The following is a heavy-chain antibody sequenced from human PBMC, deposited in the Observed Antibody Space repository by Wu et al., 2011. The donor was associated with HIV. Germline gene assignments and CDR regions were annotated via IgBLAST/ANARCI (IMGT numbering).Heavy chain of an antibody. Sequence: QVQLVQSGAEVKKPGASVKVSCKASGYTFSGYYLHWVRQAPGQGLEWMGWIDPNSGGTNFVQKFQGRVALTRDTSISTVYMELSRVRSDDTAVYYCARAASEVPAATADYYYYYMDVWGKGPRSPSP. V-gene: IGHV1-2*02. CDR3: ARAASEVPAATADYYYYYMDV. CDR1: GYTFSGYY. J-gene: IGHJ6*03. CDR2: IDPNSGGT. D-gene: IGHD2-2*01.